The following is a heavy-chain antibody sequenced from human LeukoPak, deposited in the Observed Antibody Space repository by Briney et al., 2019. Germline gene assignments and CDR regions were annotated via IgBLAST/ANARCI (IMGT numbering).Heavy chain of an antibody. CDR1: GFTFSSYS. CDR2: ISSSSSTI. J-gene: IGHJ5*02. Sequence: GGSLRLSCAASGFTFSSYSMNWVRQAPGKGLEWVSSISSSSSTIYYADSVKGRFTISRDNAKNSLYLQMNSLRAEDTAVYYCAREGSYLGWFDPWGQGTLVTVSS. CDR3: AREGSYLGWFDP. D-gene: IGHD3-10*01. V-gene: IGHV3-48*01.